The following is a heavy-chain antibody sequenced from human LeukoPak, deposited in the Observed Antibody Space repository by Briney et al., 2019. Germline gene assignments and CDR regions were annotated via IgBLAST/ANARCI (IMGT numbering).Heavy chain of an antibody. CDR2: IYPGDSDT. D-gene: IGHD2-21*01. J-gene: IGHJ4*02. CDR1: EISFTYCW. CDR3: ARGSIPLDH. V-gene: IGHV5-51*01. Sequence: GESLKISFKGSEISFTYCWIAWVRQMPGKGLEWMGIIYPGDSDTRYSPTIQGQVTISADRSSTTAYLQRSSLKASDTAMYYCARGSIPLDHWGQGTLVTVSS.